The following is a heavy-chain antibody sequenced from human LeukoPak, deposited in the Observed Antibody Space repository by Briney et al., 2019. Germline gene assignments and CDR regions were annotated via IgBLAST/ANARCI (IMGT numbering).Heavy chain of an antibody. CDR2: IYPGDSDT. CDR1: GYSFTSYW. Sequence: GESLKISCKGSGYSFTSYWIGWVRQMPGKGLEWMGIIYPGDSDTRYSPSFQGQVTISADKSISTAYLQWSSLKASDTAMYYCARQGRYCTNGVCYIMDVWGKGTTVTVSS. CDR3: ARQGRYCTNGVCYIMDV. J-gene: IGHJ6*04. D-gene: IGHD2-8*01. V-gene: IGHV5-51*01.